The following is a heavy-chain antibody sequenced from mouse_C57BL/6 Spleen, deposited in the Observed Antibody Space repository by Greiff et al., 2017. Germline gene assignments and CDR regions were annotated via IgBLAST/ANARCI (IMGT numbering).Heavy chain of an antibody. J-gene: IGHJ2*01. CDR1: GYTFTSYW. D-gene: IGHD1-1*01. CDR2: IYPGSGST. Sequence: QVQLKQPGAELVKPGASVKMSCKASGYTFTSYWITWVKQRPGPGLEWIGDIYPGSGSTNYNEKFKSKATLTVDTSSSTAYRQLSSLTSEDSAVYYCAREGYGSSSYYFDYWGQGTTLTVSS. CDR3: AREGYGSSSYYFDY. V-gene: IGHV1-55*01.